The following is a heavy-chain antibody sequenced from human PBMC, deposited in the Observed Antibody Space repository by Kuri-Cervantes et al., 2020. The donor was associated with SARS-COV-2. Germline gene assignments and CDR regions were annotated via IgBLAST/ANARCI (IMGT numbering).Heavy chain of an antibody. D-gene: IGHD3-3*01. CDR2: MNPNSGNT. CDR1: GYTFTSYD. Sequence: GGSLRLSCKASGYTFTSYDINWVRQATGQGLEWMGWMNPNSGNTGYAQKFQGRVTITRNTSISTAYMELSSLRSEDTAVYYCARGDGSGCDYWGQGTLVTVSS. CDR3: ARGDGSGCDY. V-gene: IGHV1-8*03. J-gene: IGHJ4*02.